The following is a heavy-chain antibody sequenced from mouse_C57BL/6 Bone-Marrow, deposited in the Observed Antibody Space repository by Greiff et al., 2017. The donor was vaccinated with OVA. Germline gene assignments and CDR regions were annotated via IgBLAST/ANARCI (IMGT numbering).Heavy chain of an antibody. J-gene: IGHJ2*01. D-gene: IGHD1-1*01. CDR2: IDPEDGET. CDR3: ASYYLFGY. Sequence: EVQLHQSGAELVKPGASVKLSCTAFGFNIPDYYMHWVKQRTEQGLEWIGRIDPEDGETKYAPKFQGKATITAATSSSPAYMQLSSLTSEDTAVDYCASYYLFGYWGKGTTLTVSS. CDR1: GFNIPDYY. V-gene: IGHV14-2*01.